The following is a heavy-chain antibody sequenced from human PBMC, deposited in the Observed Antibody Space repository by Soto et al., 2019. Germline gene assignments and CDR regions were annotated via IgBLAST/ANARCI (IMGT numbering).Heavy chain of an antibody. D-gene: IGHD2-15*01. CDR3: AREGILFSVVIVFYGMDV. CDR1: GYSFTRHD. Sequence: QVQLVQSGAEVKKPGASVKVSCKASGYSFTRHDINWVRQAPGQGLEWMGWINPSSGNTGYAQRCLGRLTMTTDTSTSTAYMELSGLKSEDTAIYYCAREGILFSVVIVFYGMDVWGQGTTVTVPS. V-gene: IGHV1-8*01. J-gene: IGHJ6*02. CDR2: INPSSGNT.